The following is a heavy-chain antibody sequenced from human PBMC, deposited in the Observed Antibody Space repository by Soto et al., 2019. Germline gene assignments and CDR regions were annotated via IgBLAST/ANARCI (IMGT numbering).Heavy chain of an antibody. CDR1: GGSISSGGYY. D-gene: IGHD3-10*01. J-gene: IGHJ4*02. V-gene: IGHV4-31*03. Sequence: PSETLSLTCTVSGGSISSGGYYWSWIRQHPGKGLEWIGYIYYSGSTYYNPSLKSRVTISVDTSKNQFSLKLSSVTAADTAVYYCARGRGWLLHYFDYWGQGTLVTVSS. CDR2: IYYSGST. CDR3: ARGRGWLLHYFDY.